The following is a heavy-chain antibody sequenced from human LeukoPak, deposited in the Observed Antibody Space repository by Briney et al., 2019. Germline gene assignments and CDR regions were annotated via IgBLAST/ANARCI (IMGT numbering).Heavy chain of an antibody. CDR2: INHSGST. V-gene: IGHV4-34*01. CDR1: GGSFSGYY. J-gene: IGHJ3*02. D-gene: IGHD5-12*01. Sequence: SETLSLTCAVYGGSFSGYYWSWIRQPPGKGLEWIGEINHSGSTNYNPSLKRRVTISVDTSKNQFSLKLSSVTAADTAVYYCARGFVGRGYSGYDWPNAFDIWGQGTMVTVSS. CDR3: ARGFVGRGYSGYDWPNAFDI.